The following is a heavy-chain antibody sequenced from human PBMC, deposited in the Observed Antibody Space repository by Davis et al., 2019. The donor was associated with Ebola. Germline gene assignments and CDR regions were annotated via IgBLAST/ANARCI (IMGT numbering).Heavy chain of an antibody. Sequence: HTGGSLRLSCAASGFTFSSYWMHWVRQAPGKGLVWVSRINSDGSSTSYADSVKGRFTISRDNAKNTLYLQMNSLRAEDTAVYYCARGGCSGGSCTGYYYYGMDVWGQGTTVTVSS. CDR3: ARGGCSGGSCTGYYYYGMDV. CDR2: INSDGSST. V-gene: IGHV3-74*01. CDR1: GFTFSSYW. J-gene: IGHJ6*02. D-gene: IGHD2-15*01.